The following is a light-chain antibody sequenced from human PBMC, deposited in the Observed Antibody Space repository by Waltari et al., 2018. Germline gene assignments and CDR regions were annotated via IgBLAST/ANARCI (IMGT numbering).Light chain of an antibody. CDR3: QQYHKLPLT. CDR1: QGLTNF. Sequence: DIQMTPSPSSLSASVGDRVTITCQPSQGLTNFLNWYQQKTGTAPKVLIYDASRLGRGVPSRFSGSGSGTDFTVTITRLQPEDVATYYCQQYHKLPLTFGGGTKVEIK. V-gene: IGKV1-33*01. CDR2: DAS. J-gene: IGKJ4*01.